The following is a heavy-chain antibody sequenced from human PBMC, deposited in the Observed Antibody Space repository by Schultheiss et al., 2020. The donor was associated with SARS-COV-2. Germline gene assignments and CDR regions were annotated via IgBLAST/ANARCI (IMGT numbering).Heavy chain of an antibody. Sequence: GESLKISCAASGFTFSSYGMHWVRQAPGKGLEWVAVISYDGSNKYYADSVKGRFTISRDNSKNTLYLQMNSLRAEDTAVYYCAKPLTLAYCGGDCYFNAFDIWGQGTMVTVSS. D-gene: IGHD2-21*01. CDR2: ISYDGSNK. J-gene: IGHJ3*02. CDR3: AKPLTLAYCGGDCYFNAFDI. CDR1: GFTFSSYG. V-gene: IGHV3-30*18.